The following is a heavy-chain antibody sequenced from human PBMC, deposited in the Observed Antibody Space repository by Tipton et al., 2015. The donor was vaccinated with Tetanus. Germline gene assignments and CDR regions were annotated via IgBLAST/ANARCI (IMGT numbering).Heavy chain of an antibody. CDR3: ARSWARDFGGDHYYFDL. Sequence: TLSLTCTVSGGSISSYYWSWIRQPPGKGLEWIGYIYYSGSTNYNPSLWSRVTISLDTSKNQFSLKLTSVTAADTAVYYCARSWARDFGGDHYYFDLWGRGTLVAVSS. CDR2: IYYSGST. J-gene: IGHJ2*01. CDR1: GGSISSYY. D-gene: IGHD2-21*02. V-gene: IGHV4-59*12.